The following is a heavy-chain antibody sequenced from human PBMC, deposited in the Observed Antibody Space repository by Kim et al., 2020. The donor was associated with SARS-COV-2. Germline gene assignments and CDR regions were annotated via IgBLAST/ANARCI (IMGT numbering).Heavy chain of an antibody. Sequence: SETLSLTCAVYGGSFSGYYWSWIRQPPGKGLEWIGELNHSGSTNYNPSLKSRVTISVDTSKNQFSLKLSSVTAADTAVYYCARGLGTMIVVVPLAWNWFDPWGQGTLVTVSS. V-gene: IGHV4-34*01. J-gene: IGHJ5*02. CDR1: GGSFSGYY. CDR2: LNHSGST. D-gene: IGHD3-22*01. CDR3: ARGLGTMIVVVPLAWNWFDP.